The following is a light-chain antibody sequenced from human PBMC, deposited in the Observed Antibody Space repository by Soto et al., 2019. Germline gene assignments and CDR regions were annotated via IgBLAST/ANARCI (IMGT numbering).Light chain of an antibody. CDR1: QSVSSN. CDR2: GAS. V-gene: IGKV3-15*01. Sequence: EIVMTQSPATLSVSPGERATLSCRASQSVSSNLAWYQQKPGQAPRLLIYGASTRATGIPARFSGSGSGTXXXXXXSSLQSEDFAVYNCQQYNNWPLTFGGGTKVEIK. J-gene: IGKJ4*01. CDR3: QQYNNWPLT.